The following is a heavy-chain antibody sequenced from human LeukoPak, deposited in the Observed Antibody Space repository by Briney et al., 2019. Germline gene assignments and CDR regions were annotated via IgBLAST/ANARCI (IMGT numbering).Heavy chain of an antibody. CDR3: EKVKGGSYFDY. D-gene: IGHD1-26*01. CDR2: ISGSGGST. Sequence: GGSLRLSCAASGFTFSSYAMSWVRQAPGKGLEWVSAISGSGGSTYCADSVKGRFTISRDNSKNTLYLQMNSLRAEDTDVYYCEKVKGGSYFDYWGQGTLVTASS. J-gene: IGHJ4*02. V-gene: IGHV3-23*01. CDR1: GFTFSSYA.